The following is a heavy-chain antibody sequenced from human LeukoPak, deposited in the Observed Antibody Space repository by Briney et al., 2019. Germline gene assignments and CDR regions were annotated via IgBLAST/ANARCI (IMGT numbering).Heavy chain of an antibody. CDR3: VRDDYYDSSGYYGSGY. V-gene: IGHV3-9*01. CDR1: GFTFDDYA. D-gene: IGHD3-22*01. Sequence: PGGSLRLSCAASGFTFDDYAMHWVRQAPGKGLEWVSGISWNSGSIGYADSVKGRFTISRDNSKNTLYLQMNSLRAEDTAVYYCVRDDYYDSSGYYGSGYWGQGTLVTVSS. J-gene: IGHJ4*02. CDR2: ISWNSGSI.